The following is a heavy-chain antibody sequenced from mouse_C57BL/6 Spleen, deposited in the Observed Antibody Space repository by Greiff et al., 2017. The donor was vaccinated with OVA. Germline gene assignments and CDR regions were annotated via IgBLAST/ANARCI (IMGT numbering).Heavy chain of an antibody. CDR3: ARPIRYAMDY. V-gene: IGHV5-17*01. CDR1: GFTFSDYG. CDR2: ISSGSSTI. J-gene: IGHJ4*01. Sequence: DVKLVESGGGLVKPGGSLKLSCAASGFTFSDYGMHWVRQAPEKGLEWVAYISSGSSTIYYADTVKGRFTISRDNAKNTLFLQMTSLRSEDTAMYYCARPIRYAMDYWGQGTSVTVSS.